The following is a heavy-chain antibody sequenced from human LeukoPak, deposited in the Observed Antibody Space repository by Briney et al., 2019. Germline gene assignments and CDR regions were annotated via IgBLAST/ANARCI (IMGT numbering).Heavy chain of an antibody. Sequence: PGRSLRLSCAASGFCWVRQAPGKGLEWVSSISGSGGSTYYADSVKGRFTISRDNSKNTLDLQMNSLRAEDTAVYYCAKDRCSGGNCYTYFDYWGQGTLVTVSS. J-gene: IGHJ4*02. V-gene: IGHV3-23*01. D-gene: IGHD2-15*01. CDR1: GF. CDR3: AKDRCSGGNCYTYFDY. CDR2: ISGSGGST.